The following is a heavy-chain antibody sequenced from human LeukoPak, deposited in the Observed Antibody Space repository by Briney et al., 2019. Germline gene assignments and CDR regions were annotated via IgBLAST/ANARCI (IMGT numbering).Heavy chain of an antibody. Sequence: SETLSLTCAVYGGSFSGYYWSWIRQPPGKGLEWIGEINHSGSTNYNPSLKSRVTISVDTSKNQFSLKLSSVTAADTAVYYCARGRGWCDYWGQGTLVTVSS. CDR2: INHSGST. CDR1: GGSFSGYY. CDR3: ARGRGWCDY. D-gene: IGHD6-19*01. V-gene: IGHV4-34*01. J-gene: IGHJ4*02.